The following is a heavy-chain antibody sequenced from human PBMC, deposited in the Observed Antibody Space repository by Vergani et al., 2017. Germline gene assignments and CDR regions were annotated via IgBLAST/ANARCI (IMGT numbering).Heavy chain of an antibody. J-gene: IGHJ4*02. CDR2: IKTTGDST. V-gene: IGHV3-23*01. CDR3: GIGGDNYN. CDR1: GFTFSSLA. D-gene: IGHD5-24*01. Sequence: EVQLLQSEGAVVQPGGSLRLSCVASGFTFSSLAMSWVRQGHGPGLEWVSSIKTTGDSTHYADSVKGRFTISRVNSRSTLYLQRNSLRVEDTAVYYCGIGGDNYNWGQGTLVTVSS.